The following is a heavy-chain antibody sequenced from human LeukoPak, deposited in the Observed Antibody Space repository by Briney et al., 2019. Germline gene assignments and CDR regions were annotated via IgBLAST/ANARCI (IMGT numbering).Heavy chain of an antibody. CDR2: IYYSGST. Sequence: PSQTLSLTCTVSGGSISSGGYYWSWIRQHPGKGLEWIGYIYYSGSTYYNPSLKSRVTISVDTSKNQFSLKLSSVTAADTAVYYCASLRYCSGGSCYAGAFDIWGQGTMVTVSS. CDR3: ASLRYCSGGSCYAGAFDI. D-gene: IGHD2-15*01. CDR1: GGSISSGGYY. V-gene: IGHV4-31*03. J-gene: IGHJ3*02.